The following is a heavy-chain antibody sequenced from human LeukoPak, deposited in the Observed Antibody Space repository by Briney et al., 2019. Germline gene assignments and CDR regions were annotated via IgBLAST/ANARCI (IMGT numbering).Heavy chain of an antibody. D-gene: IGHD3-22*01. CDR3: ARRATMIVVGGDDAFDI. Sequence: SETLSLTCTVSGGSISSSSYFWGWIRQPPGKGLEWIGTIYYSGSTYYNPSLKSRVTFSLDTSNNQFSLKLSSVTAADTAVYYCARRATMIVVGGDDAFDIWGQGTMVTVSS. V-gene: IGHV4-39*01. J-gene: IGHJ3*02. CDR1: GGSISSSSYF. CDR2: IYYSGST.